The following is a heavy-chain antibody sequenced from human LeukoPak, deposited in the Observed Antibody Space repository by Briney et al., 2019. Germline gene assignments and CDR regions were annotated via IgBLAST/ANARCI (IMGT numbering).Heavy chain of an antibody. J-gene: IGHJ5*02. V-gene: IGHV1-18*01. D-gene: IGHD1-26*01. CDR1: GYTFTVNG. Sequence: ASVKVSCKASGYTFTVNGISWVRQAPGQGLEWMGWISANNGNTNYAQKFQGRVTMTTDTSTTTAYMELRSLRSDDTAVYYCARGVGGSYFGWFDPWGQGTLVTVSP. CDR3: ARGVGGSYFGWFDP. CDR2: ISANNGNT.